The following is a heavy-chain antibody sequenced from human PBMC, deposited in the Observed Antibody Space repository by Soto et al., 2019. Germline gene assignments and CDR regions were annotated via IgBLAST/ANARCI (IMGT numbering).Heavy chain of an antibody. CDR2: IYYSGST. D-gene: IGHD3-3*01. CDR1: GGSISSYY. J-gene: IGHJ4*02. CDR3: ARAGDDFWSGYYIFDY. Sequence: SETLSLTCTVSGGSISSYYWSWIRQPPGKGLEWIGYIYYSGSTNYNPSLKSRVTISVDTSKNQFSLKLSSVTAADTAVYYCARAGDDFWSGYYIFDYWGQGTLVTVPS. V-gene: IGHV4-59*01.